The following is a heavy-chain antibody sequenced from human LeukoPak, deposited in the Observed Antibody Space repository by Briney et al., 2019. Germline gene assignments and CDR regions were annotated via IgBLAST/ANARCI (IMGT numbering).Heavy chain of an antibody. CDR2: ISGSGGST. D-gene: IGHD5-18*01. CDR3: ARKNTAMSNFDY. V-gene: IGHV3-23*01. J-gene: IGHJ4*02. CDR1: GFTFSSYA. Sequence: GGSLRLSCAASGFTFSSYAMSWVRQAPGKGLEWVSAISGSGGSTYYADSVKGRFTISRDNSKNTLYLQMNSLRAEDTAVYYCARKNTAMSNFDYWGQGTLVTVSS.